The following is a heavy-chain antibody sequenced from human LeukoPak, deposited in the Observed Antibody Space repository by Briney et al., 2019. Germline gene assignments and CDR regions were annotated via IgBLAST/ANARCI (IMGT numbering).Heavy chain of an antibody. D-gene: IGHD3-10*01. CDR1: GYTFTSYT. Sequence: ASVKVSFKASGYTFTSYTMHWVRQAPGQRLEWMGWINAGNGNTKYSQKFQGRVTITRDTSASTAYMELSSLRSEDTALYYCARVGEYNYGYVYWGQGTLVTISS. CDR3: ARVGEYNYGYVY. CDR2: INAGNGNT. J-gene: IGHJ4*02. V-gene: IGHV1-3*01.